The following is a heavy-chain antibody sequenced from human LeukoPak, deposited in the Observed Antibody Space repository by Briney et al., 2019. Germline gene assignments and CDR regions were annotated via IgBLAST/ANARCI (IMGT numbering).Heavy chain of an antibody. Sequence: PGGSLRLSCAASGFTFSSYSMSWVRQAPGKGLEWVSTLGNSGGSTYYADSVKGRFTISRDSSKNTLYLQMNSLRAEDTAVYYCARPYYYDSSGYYLNYWGQGTLVTVSS. CDR3: ARPYYYDSSGYYLNY. CDR1: GFTFSSYS. D-gene: IGHD3-22*01. CDR2: LGNSGGST. V-gene: IGHV3-23*01. J-gene: IGHJ4*02.